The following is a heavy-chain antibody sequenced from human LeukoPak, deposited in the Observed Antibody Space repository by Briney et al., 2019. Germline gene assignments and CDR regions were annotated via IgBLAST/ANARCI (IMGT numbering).Heavy chain of an antibody. Sequence: PSETLSLTCVVSGGSFSGFYWSWIRQPPGKGLEWIGEINHSGYTNYHPSLKSRVAISVDTSKKQFSLKLSSVTAADTAVYYCARGKGTLSYWGQGTLVSVSS. CDR1: GGSFSGFY. J-gene: IGHJ4*02. V-gene: IGHV4-34*01. CDR2: INHSGYT. CDR3: ARGKGTLSY.